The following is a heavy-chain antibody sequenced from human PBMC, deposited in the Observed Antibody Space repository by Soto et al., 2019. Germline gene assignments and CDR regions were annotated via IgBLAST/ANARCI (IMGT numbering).Heavy chain of an antibody. CDR2: AHYSGST. D-gene: IGHD1-26*01. J-gene: IGHJ4*02. V-gene: IGHV4-59*01. Sequence: LSLTFTVSGGSITNYYWSWIRQTPGKGLEWVGSAHYSGSTQYNPSLKSRVTTSVDTSKNQISLNLTSVTAADTAVYYCARRGLGARFDYWGQGTLVTVSS. CDR3: ARRGLGARFDY. CDR1: GGSITNYY.